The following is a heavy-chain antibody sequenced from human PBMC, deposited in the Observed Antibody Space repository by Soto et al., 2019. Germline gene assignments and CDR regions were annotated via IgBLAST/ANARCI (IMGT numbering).Heavy chain of an antibody. CDR1: GSPFSSDA. D-gene: IGHD1-26*01. V-gene: IGHV1-69*13. CDR3: ATTQRTAPSKRWDYGLEV. Sequence: SVKVSCKASGSPFSSDAISCVRKPTGQGLEWMGGIIPIFNTPKHAQNFPGRVTITADESTSTVYMELNSLGSEDTAVYYCATTQRTAPSKRWDYGLEVWG. CDR2: IIPIFNTP. J-gene: IGHJ6*02.